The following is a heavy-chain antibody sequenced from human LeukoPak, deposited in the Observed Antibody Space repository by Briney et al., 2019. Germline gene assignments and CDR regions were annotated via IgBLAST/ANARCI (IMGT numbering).Heavy chain of an antibody. CDR3: ARDRIAVAGTVGTFDY. D-gene: IGHD6-19*01. CDR1: GYTFTGYY. V-gene: IGHV1-2*02. J-gene: IGHJ4*02. Sequence: ASVKVSCKASGYTFTGYYMHWVRQAPGQGLEWMGWINPNSGGTNYAQKFQGRVTMTRDTSISTAYMELSRLRSDDTAVYYCARDRIAVAGTVGTFDYWGQGTLVTVSS. CDR2: INPNSGGT.